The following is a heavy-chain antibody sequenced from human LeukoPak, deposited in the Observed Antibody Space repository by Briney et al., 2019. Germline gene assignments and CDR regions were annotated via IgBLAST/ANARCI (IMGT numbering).Heavy chain of an antibody. CDR2: MNPNSGNT. D-gene: IGHD5-12*01. CDR3: ARYSGYEQSVDY. V-gene: IGHV1-8*03. J-gene: IGHJ4*02. Sequence: GASVKVSCKASGYTFTSYDINWVRQATGQGLEWMGWMNPNSGNTGYAQKFQGRVTITRNTSISTAYTELSSLRSEDTAVYYCARYSGYEQSVDYWGRGTLVTVSS. CDR1: GYTFTSYD.